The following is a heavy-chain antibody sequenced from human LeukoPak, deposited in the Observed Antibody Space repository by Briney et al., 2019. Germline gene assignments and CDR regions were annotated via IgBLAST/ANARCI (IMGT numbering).Heavy chain of an antibody. V-gene: IGHV6-1*01. D-gene: IGHD4/OR15-4a*01. J-gene: IGHJ4*02. CDR2: TYYRSQWHN. CDR1: GDSVSSDSAA. Sequence: PSQTLSLTCAISGDSVSSDSAAWNWIRQSPSSGLEWLGRTYYRSQWHNDYAVSVKSRITINPDTSKNQFSLHLKSVTPEDTAVYYCARVAGASFDFWGQGALVTVSS. CDR3: ARVAGASFDF.